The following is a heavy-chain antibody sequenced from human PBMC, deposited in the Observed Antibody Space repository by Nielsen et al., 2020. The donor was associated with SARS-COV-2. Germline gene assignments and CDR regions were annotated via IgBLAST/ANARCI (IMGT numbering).Heavy chain of an antibody. J-gene: IGHJ6*02. CDR3: AREGYPYYYYGMDV. D-gene: IGHD2-2*01. CDR2: IYYSGST. CDR1: GGSINSGGSF. V-gene: IGHV4-31*03. Sequence: SETLSLTCTVSGGSINSGGSFWSWIRQHPGKGLEWIGCIYYSGSTHYNPSLKSRVTISVDTSKNQFSLKLSSVTAADTAVYYCAREGYPYYYYGMDVWGQGTTVTVSS.